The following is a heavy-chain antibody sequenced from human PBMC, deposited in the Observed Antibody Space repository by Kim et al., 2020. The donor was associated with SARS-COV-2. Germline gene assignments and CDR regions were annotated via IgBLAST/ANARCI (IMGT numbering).Heavy chain of an antibody. CDR2: IIPIFGTA. D-gene: IGHD3-10*01. Sequence: SVKVSCKASGGTFSSYAISWVRQAPGQGLEWMGGIIPIFGTANYAQKFQGRVTITADESTSTAYMELSSLRSEDTAVYYCAHGRFGESQTYYFDYWGQGTLVTVSS. CDR1: GGTFSSYA. J-gene: IGHJ4*02. CDR3: AHGRFGESQTYYFDY. V-gene: IGHV1-69*13.